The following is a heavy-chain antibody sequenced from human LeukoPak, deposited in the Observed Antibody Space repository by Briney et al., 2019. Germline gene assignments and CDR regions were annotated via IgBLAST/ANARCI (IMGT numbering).Heavy chain of an antibody. D-gene: IGHD3-3*01. Sequence: GSLRLSCAASGFTFSSYAMSWVRQAPGKGLEWIGSIYYSGSTYYNPSLKSRVTISVDTSKNQFSLKLSSVTAADTAVYYCARQPGVLDAFDIWGQGTMVTVSS. V-gene: IGHV4-38-2*01. CDR1: GFTFSSYA. CDR3: ARQPGVLDAFDI. J-gene: IGHJ3*02. CDR2: IYYSGST.